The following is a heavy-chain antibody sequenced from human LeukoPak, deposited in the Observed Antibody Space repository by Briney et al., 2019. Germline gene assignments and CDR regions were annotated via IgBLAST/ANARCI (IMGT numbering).Heavy chain of an antibody. CDR1: GFSFSSYE. Sequence: GGSLRLSCAASGFSFSSYEMNWVRQAPGKGLEWVSYIGSSGSTVYYADSVKGRFTTSRDNAKNSLYLQMNSLRDEDTAVYYCARDTPLHADSPDAFDIWGQGTMVTVSS. J-gene: IGHJ3*02. V-gene: IGHV3-48*03. CDR2: IGSSGSTV. CDR3: ARDTPLHADSPDAFDI. D-gene: IGHD2-15*01.